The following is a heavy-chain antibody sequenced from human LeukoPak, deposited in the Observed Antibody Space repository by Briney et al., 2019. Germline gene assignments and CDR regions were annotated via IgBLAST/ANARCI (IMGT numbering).Heavy chain of an antibody. CDR2: INPSGGST. J-gene: IGHJ5*02. CDR3: ARAGPHLNWFDP. CDR1: GYTFTSYY. D-gene: IGHD3-10*01. Sequence: ASVKVSCKASGYTFTSYYMHWVRQAPGQGLEWMGIINPSGGSTSYAQKFQGRVTMTRDTSTSTVYMELSSLRSDDTAVYYCARAGPHLNWFDPWGQGTLVTVSS. V-gene: IGHV1-46*01.